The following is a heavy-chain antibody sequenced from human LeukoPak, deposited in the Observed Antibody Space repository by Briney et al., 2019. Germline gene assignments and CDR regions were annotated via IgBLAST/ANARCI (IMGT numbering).Heavy chain of an antibody. CDR1: GFTVSSNY. D-gene: IGHD6-13*01. CDR3: AKTGGSSWYIPLDY. Sequence: GGSLRLSCAASGFTVSSNYMSWVSQAPGKGLEWVSVIYSGGRKYYADSVKGRFTISRDTSNNTLYLQMIIRQAETPAVNYCAKTGGSSWYIPLDYWGQGTLVTVS. J-gene: IGHJ4*02. V-gene: IGHV3-53*01. CDR2: IYSGGRK.